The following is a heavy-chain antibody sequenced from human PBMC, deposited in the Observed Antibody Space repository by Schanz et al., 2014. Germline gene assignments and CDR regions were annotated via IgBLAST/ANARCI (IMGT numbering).Heavy chain of an antibody. CDR2: ISRDGTTS. CDR1: GFTFSDYY. D-gene: IGHD7-27*01. CDR3: ARENLNWEAFDI. V-gene: IGHV3-11*01. Sequence: ESGGGLVKPGGSLRLSCAASGFTFSDYYMNWIRQAPGKGLEWLSYISRDGTTSYYADSVKGRFTISRDNAKNSLYLEMTSLRGEDTAVYYCARENLNWEAFDIWGQGTVVTVSS. J-gene: IGHJ3*02.